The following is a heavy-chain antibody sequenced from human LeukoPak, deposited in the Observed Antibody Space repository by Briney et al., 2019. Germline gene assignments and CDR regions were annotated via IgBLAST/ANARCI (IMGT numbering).Heavy chain of an antibody. J-gene: IGHJ3*02. CDR1: GFTFDDYA. CDR3: AKFAGYSSVGDAFDI. CDR2: ISWNSGSI. D-gene: IGHD6-19*01. Sequence: PGGSLRLSCAASGFTFDDYAMHWVRQAPGKGLEWVSGISWNSGSIGYADSVKGRFTISRDNAKNSLYLQMNSLRAEDMALYYCAKFAGYSSVGDAFDIWGQGTTVTVSS. V-gene: IGHV3-9*03.